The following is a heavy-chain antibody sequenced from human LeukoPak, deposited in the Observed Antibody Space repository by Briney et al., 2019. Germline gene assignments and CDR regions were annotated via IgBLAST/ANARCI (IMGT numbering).Heavy chain of an antibody. CDR1: GYTFTDYY. CDR3: ARDLSGTYQIDY. V-gene: IGHV1-2*02. Sequence: ASVKVSCKASGYTFTDYYMHWVRRAPGQGLEWMGWMNPNSGGTNYPQKFQGRVTMTRDTSINTAYMELSRLRSDDTAVYYCARDLSGTYQIDYWGQGTLVTVSS. J-gene: IGHJ4*02. D-gene: IGHD3-10*01. CDR2: MNPNSGGT.